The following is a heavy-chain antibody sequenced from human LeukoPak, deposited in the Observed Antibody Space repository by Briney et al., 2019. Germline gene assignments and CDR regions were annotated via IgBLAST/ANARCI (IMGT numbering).Heavy chain of an antibody. CDR3: ASSVDTAMALS. Sequence: SVKVSCKASGGTFSGYAISWVRQAPGQGLEWMGGIIPIFGTANYAQKFHGRVTITADESTSTAYMELSSLRSEDTAVYYCASSVDTAMALSWGQGTLVTVSS. J-gene: IGHJ5*02. D-gene: IGHD5-18*01. V-gene: IGHV1-69*01. CDR2: IIPIFGTA. CDR1: GGTFSGYA.